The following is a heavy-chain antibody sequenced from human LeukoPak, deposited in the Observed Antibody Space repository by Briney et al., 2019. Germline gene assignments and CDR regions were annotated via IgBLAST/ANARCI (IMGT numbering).Heavy chain of an antibody. D-gene: IGHD5-24*01. Sequence: SETLSLTCTVSGGSISSSSYYWGWIRQPPGKGLEWIGSIYYSGSTYYNPSLKSRVTISVGTSKNQFSLKLSSVTAADTAVYYCARVEMATIRDWGQGTLVTVSS. V-gene: IGHV4-39*07. CDR1: GGSISSSSYY. CDR2: IYYSGST. J-gene: IGHJ4*02. CDR3: ARVEMATIRD.